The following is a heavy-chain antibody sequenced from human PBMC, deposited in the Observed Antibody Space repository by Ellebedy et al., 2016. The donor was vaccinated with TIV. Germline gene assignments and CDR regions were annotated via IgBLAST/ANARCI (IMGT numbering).Heavy chain of an antibody. CDR1: GYTLTDLS. J-gene: IGHJ4*02. CDR3: ATRRRWRSIRYFDWLLPY. V-gene: IGHV1-24*01. D-gene: IGHD3-9*01. CDR2: FDPEDGET. Sequence: ASVKVSCKVSGYTLTDLSMHWVRQAPGKGLEWMGGFDPEDGETIYAQKFQGRVTMTEDTSTDTAYMELSSLRSEDTAVYYCATRRRWRSIRYFDWLLPYWGQGTLVTVSS.